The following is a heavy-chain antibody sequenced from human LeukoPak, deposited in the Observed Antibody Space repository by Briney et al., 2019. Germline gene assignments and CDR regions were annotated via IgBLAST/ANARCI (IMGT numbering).Heavy chain of an antibody. CDR2: INPNSGGT. J-gene: IGHJ6*03. V-gene: IGHV1-2*02. CDR1: GYTFTGYY. CDR3: ARDRSKSYYYYYMDV. Sequence: ASVKVSCKASGYTFTGYYMHWVRQAPGQGLEWMGWINPNSGGTNYAQKFQGRVTMTRDTSISTAYMELSRLRSDDTAVYYCARDRSKSYYYYYMDVWGKGTTVTVSS.